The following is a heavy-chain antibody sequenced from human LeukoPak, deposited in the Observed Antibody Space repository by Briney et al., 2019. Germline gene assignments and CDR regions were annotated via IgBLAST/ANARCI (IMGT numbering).Heavy chain of an antibody. Sequence: NPSETLSLTCTVSGGSISPYYWSWIRQPPGKGLEWIGYIYYSGSTNYNPSLKSRVTMSVDTSKNQFSLKLTSVTAADTAVYYCARYDFNKFFDYWGQGILVTVSS. CDR1: GGSISPYY. V-gene: IGHV4-59*01. CDR2: IYYSGST. CDR3: ARYDFNKFFDY. D-gene: IGHD3-3*01. J-gene: IGHJ4*02.